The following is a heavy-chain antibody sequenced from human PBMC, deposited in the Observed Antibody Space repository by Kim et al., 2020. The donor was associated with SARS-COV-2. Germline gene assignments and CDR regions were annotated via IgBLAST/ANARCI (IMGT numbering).Heavy chain of an antibody. CDR2: IYPGDSDT. Sequence: GESLKISCKGSGYSFTSYWIGWVRQMPGKGLEWMGIIYPGDSDTRYSPSFQGQVTISADKSISTAYLQWSSLKASDTAMYYCARIIAAAGRGGYYCDYWGQGTLVTVSS. CDR1: GYSFTSYW. D-gene: IGHD6-13*01. CDR3: ARIIAAAGRGGYYCDY. J-gene: IGHJ4*02. V-gene: IGHV5-51*01.